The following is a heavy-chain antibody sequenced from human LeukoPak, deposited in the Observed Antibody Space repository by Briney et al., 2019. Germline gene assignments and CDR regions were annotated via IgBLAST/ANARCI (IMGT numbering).Heavy chain of an antibody. CDR1: GGSINDHY. CDR2: IYYTGST. V-gene: IGHV4-39*07. CDR3: ARLGYCSSTSCKMGAFDI. Sequence: SETLSLTCSVSGGSINDHYWTWIRQPPGKGLEWIGSIYYTGSTYYNPSLKSRVTISVDTSKNQFSLKLSSVTAADTAVYYCARLGYCSSTSCKMGAFDIWGQGTMVTVSS. D-gene: IGHD2-2*01. J-gene: IGHJ3*02.